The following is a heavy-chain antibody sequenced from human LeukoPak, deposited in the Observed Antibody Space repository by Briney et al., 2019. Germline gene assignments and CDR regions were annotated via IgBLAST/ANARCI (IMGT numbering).Heavy chain of an antibody. CDR1: GGSITSYY. CDR2: IYYSGST. J-gene: IGHJ4*02. CDR3: ARGGEPSYFDY. D-gene: IGHD1-14*01. Sequence: SETLSLTCTVSGGSITSYYWSWIRQPPGKGLEWIGYIYYSGSTNYNPSLKSRVTISVDTSKNQFSLKLSSVTAADTAVYYCARGGEPSYFDYWGQGTLVTVSS. V-gene: IGHV4-59*01.